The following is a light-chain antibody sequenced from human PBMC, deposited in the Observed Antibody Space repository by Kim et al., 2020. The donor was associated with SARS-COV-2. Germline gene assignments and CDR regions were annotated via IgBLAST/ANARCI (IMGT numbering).Light chain of an antibody. V-gene: IGLV1-44*01. CDR3: AAWDDSLNGVV. CDR1: SSNIGSNT. J-gene: IGLJ2*01. Sequence: GQRVTISCSGRSSNIGSNTVNWYQQLPGTAPKLLIYNNNKRPSGVPDRFSGSKSGTSASLAISGLQSEDVADYYCAAWDDSLNGVVFGGGTQLTVL. CDR2: NNN.